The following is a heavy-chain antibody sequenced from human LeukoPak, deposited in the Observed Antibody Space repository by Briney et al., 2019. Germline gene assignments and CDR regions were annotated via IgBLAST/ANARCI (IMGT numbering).Heavy chain of an antibody. J-gene: IGHJ3*02. CDR3: ATGYYDSSGYNPPDAFDI. D-gene: IGHD3-22*01. CDR1: GGSISSYY. CDR2: IYYSGST. Sequence: SETLSLTCTVSGGSISSYYWSWIRQPPGKGLEWIGYIYYSGSTNYNPSLKSRVTISVDTSKNQFSLKLSSVTAADTAVYYCATGYYDSSGYNPPDAFDIWGQGTLVTVSS. V-gene: IGHV4-59*01.